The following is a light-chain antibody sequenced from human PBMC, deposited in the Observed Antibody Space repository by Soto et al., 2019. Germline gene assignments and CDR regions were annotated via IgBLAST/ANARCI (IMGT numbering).Light chain of an antibody. Sequence: DIQMTQSPSTLSASMGDGVTITCRASQSIGSWLAWYQQEPGKAPKLLIYKATNLQSGVPSRFSGSGSGTDFSLTISSLQPVDSATYFCQQYNDFQYTFGPGTKLEI. J-gene: IGKJ2*01. V-gene: IGKV1-5*03. CDR2: KAT. CDR3: QQYNDFQYT. CDR1: QSIGSW.